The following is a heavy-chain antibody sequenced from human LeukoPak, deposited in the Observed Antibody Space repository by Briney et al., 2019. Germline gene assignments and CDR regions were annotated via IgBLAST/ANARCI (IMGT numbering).Heavy chain of an antibody. V-gene: IGHV3-74*01. D-gene: IGHD1-26*01. J-gene: IGHJ4*02. CDR2: TNTDGSST. Sequence: PRGALRLSCAASGFTLSSYWMHWVRQAPGKGLVWVSRTNTDGSSTHYADSVKGGFTLSRDNATNTLSLQMNSLRAEDTAVYYFASLYLRAWGQGTLVTVSS. CDR3: ASLYLRA. CDR1: GFTLSSYW.